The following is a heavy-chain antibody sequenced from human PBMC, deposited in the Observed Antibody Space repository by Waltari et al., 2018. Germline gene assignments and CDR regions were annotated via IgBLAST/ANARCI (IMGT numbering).Heavy chain of an antibody. J-gene: IGHJ4*02. D-gene: IGHD6-19*01. CDR2: NDHSGST. Sequence: QVQLQQWGAGLLKPSETLSLTCAVYGGSFSGYYWSWIRQPPGRGVEWIGENDHSGSTDDNPCLKSRSSISVDTSKSLFSLKLSSVTAADTAVYYCARQWRGRRSSGWYRFEDYWGQGTLVTGSS. CDR3: ARQWRGRRSSGWYRFEDY. V-gene: IGHV4-34*04. CDR1: GGSFSGYY.